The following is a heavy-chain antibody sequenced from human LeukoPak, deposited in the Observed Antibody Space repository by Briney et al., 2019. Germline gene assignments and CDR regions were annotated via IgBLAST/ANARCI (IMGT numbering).Heavy chain of an antibody. D-gene: IGHD6-19*01. J-gene: IGHJ4*02. CDR3: ARVSDYSSGWYGH. CDR2: IWHDGSNK. Sequence: GGSLRLSCAASGFTFSSYGMYWVRQAPGKGLEWVAAIWHDGSNKYYTDSVKGRFTISRDNSKNTLSLQMNSLRAEDTAVYYCARVSDYSSGWYGHWGQGTLVTVSS. V-gene: IGHV3-33*01. CDR1: GFTFSSYG.